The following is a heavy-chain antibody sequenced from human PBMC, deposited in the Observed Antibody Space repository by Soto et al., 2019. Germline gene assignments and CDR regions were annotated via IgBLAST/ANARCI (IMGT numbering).Heavy chain of an antibody. CDR1: GGTFSSYA. D-gene: IGHD5-12*01. Sequence: QVQLVQSGAEVKKPGSSVKVSCKASGGTFSSYAISWVRQAPGQGLEWMGGLIPIFGTANYAQKFQGRVTITAEKSTSPAYMELSSLRSEDTAVNYCARASSGNIVATFDYWGQGTLVTVSS. V-gene: IGHV1-69*06. J-gene: IGHJ4*02. CDR2: LIPIFGTA. CDR3: ARASSGNIVATFDY.